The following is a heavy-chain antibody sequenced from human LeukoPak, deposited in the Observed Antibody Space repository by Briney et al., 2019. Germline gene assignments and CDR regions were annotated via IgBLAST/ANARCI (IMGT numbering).Heavy chain of an antibody. Sequence: SETLSLTCTVSGGSISSGDYRWAWIRQPPGKGLEWIGHIYYSGSTDYNPSLKSRLTISVDRSKNQFSLRLTSVTAADTAFYYCAREATTGTTHFDSWGQGTLVTVSS. CDR3: AREATTGTTHFDS. J-gene: IGHJ4*02. V-gene: IGHV4-30-4*01. CDR2: IYYSGST. CDR1: GGSISSGDYR. D-gene: IGHD4-17*01.